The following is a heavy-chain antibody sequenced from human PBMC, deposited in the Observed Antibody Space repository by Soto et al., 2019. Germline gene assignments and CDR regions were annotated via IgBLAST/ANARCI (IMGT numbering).Heavy chain of an antibody. CDR1: GGSISSSSYY. V-gene: IGHV4-39*01. J-gene: IGHJ5*02. Sequence: QLQLQESGPGLVKPSETLSLTCTVSGGSISSSSYYWGWIRQPPGKGLEWIGSIYYRGSTYYNPSLKSRATISVDTSKNRFSLKLSSVTAADAAVYSCGSTTVGDWFDPWGQGTRVTVSS. D-gene: IGHD3-16*01. CDR2: IYYRGST. CDR3: GSTTVGDWFDP.